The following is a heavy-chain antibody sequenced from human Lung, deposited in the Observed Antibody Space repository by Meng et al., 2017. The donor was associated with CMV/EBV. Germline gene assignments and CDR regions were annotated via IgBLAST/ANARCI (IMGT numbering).Heavy chain of an antibody. Sequence: GESXKISCSASGFTFSTYAMHWVRQAPGKGLEWVALISFDGSSKYFADSVKGRFTISRDSSKNTLYLQMNTLRTEDTAIYFCAREGVYFDYWGKGTLVTVSS. CDR3: AREGVYFDY. V-gene: IGHV3-30-3*01. D-gene: IGHD3-16*01. CDR2: ISFDGSSK. CDR1: GFTFSTYA. J-gene: IGHJ4*02.